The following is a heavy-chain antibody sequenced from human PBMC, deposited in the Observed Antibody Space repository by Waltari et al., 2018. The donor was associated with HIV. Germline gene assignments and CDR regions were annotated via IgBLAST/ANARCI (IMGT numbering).Heavy chain of an antibody. J-gene: IGHJ4*02. CDR2: SIPIFGTA. V-gene: IGHV1-69*01. D-gene: IGHD1-1*01. CDR3: ARDLNAVELGTGTPGY. Sequence: QVQLVQSGAEVKKPGSSVKVSCKASGGSISTYAISWVRQAPGQGLEWMGGSIPIFGTANCAQKFQGRVTFTADVSTSTAYMELSSLTSKDTAVYYCARDLNAVELGTGTPGYWGQGTLVTVSS. CDR1: GGSISTYA.